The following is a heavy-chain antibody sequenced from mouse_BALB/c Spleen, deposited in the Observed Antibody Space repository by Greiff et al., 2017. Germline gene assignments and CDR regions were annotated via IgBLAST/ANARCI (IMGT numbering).Heavy chain of an antibody. CDR2: ISYSGST. V-gene: IGHV3-8*02. J-gene: IGHJ1*01. CDR1: GDSITSGY. CDR3: ARYPNYYGSSLWYFDV. D-gene: IGHD1-1*01. Sequence: EVKVEESGPSLVKPSQTLSLTCSVTGDSITSGYWNWIRKFPGNKLEYMGYISYSGSTYYNPSLKSRISITRDTSKNQYYLQLNSVTTEDTATYYCARYPNYYGSSLWYFDVWGAGTTVTVSS.